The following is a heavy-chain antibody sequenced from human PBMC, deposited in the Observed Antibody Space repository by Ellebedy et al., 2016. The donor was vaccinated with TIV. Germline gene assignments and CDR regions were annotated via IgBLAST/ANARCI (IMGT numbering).Heavy chain of an antibody. J-gene: IGHJ4*02. CDR3: ARSGDAWGIDF. Sequence: AASVKVSCKASGYAFTHYGLHWVRQAPGQGLEWMAWINGGDGYPKYSWKFQGRVSFTRDTSAITAYMELSSLTSEDTAVYYCARSGDAWGIDFWGQGTLVTVSS. D-gene: IGHD3-16*01. V-gene: IGHV1-3*01. CDR2: INGGDGYP. CDR1: GYAFTHYG.